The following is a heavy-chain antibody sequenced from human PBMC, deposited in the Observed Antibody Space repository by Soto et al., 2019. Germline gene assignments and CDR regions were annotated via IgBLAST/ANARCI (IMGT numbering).Heavy chain of an antibody. J-gene: IGHJ3*02. Sequence: SVKVSCKASAGTFSSYAIRWVLQGPGGGVEWMRGIIPIVGTANYAQKFQGRVTITADESTSTAYMELSSLRSEDTAVYYCARAPIREGYDSSGSYPIDPFDIWGQATMVTAS. CDR3: ARAPIREGYDSSGSYPIDPFDI. V-gene: IGHV1-69*01. CDR2: IIPIVGTA. D-gene: IGHD3-22*01. CDR1: AGTFSSYA.